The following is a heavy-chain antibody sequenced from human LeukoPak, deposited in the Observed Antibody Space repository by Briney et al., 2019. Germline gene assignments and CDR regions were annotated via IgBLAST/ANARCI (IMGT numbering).Heavy chain of an antibody. CDR1: GFTFSSYA. CDR3: AKDLGPAVTTESDY. Sequence: GGSLRLSCAASGFTFSSYAMSWVRQAPGKGLEWVAATSNSGGDTFYSDSGKGRFTIARDNSKNTLYLQMNSLGAEDTAIYYCAKDLGPAVTTESDYWGQGTLVTVSS. CDR2: TSNSGGDT. V-gene: IGHV3-23*01. D-gene: IGHD4-17*01. J-gene: IGHJ4*02.